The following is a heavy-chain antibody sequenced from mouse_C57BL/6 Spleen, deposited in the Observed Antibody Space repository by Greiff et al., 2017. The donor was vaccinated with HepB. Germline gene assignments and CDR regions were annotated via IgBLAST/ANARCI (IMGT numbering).Heavy chain of an antibody. D-gene: IGHD2-10*02. CDR2: FYPGSGSI. CDR1: GYTFTEYT. V-gene: IGHV1-62-2*01. CDR3: ARHEDGLDAMDY. Sequence: VQLQQSGAELVEPGASVKLSCKASGYTFTEYTIHWVKQRSGQGLEWIGCFYPGSGSIKYNEKFKDKATLTADKSSSTVYMELSRLISDDSPVYFCARHEDGLDAMDYWGQGTSVTVSS. J-gene: IGHJ4*01.